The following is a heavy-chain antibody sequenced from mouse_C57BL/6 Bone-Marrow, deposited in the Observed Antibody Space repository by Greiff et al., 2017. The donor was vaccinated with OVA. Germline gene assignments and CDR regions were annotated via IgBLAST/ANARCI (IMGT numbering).Heavy chain of an antibody. Sequence: QVQLQQPGAELVMPGASVKLSCKASGYTFTSYWMHWVKQRPGQGLEWIGEIDPSDSYTNSNQKFKGKSTLTVDKSSSTAYMQLSSLTSEDSAVYYCARSPIYYDYDRGLADWGQGTLVTVSA. CDR3: ARSPIYYDYDRGLAD. V-gene: IGHV1-69*01. CDR1: GYTFTSYW. CDR2: IDPSDSYT. D-gene: IGHD2-4*01. J-gene: IGHJ3*01.